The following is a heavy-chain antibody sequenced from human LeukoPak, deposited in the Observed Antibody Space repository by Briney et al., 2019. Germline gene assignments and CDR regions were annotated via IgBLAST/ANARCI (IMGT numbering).Heavy chain of an antibody. CDR2: ISYDGSNK. V-gene: IGHV3-30-3*01. CDR1: GFTFISYA. D-gene: IGHD6-13*01. CDR3: ARGRVAAAGRGVYPTDAFDI. Sequence: GSLLLSCAASGFTFISYAMHWVRQAPGKGLEWVAVISYDGSNKYYADSVKGRFTISRDNSKNTLYLQMNSLRAEDTAVYYCARGRVAAAGRGVYPTDAFDIWGQGTMVTVSS. J-gene: IGHJ3*02.